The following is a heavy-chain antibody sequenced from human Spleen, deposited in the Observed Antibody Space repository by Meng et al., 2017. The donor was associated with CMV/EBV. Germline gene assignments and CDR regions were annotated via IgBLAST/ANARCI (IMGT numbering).Heavy chain of an antibody. J-gene: IGHJ6*02. CDR1: GGTFSNYA. Sequence: SVKVSCKASGGTFSNYAFSWVRQAPGHGLEWMGGIIPILDIANYAQKFQGRVTMTRDTSISTAYMELSRLRSDDTAVYYCARDYGSSSSSGMDVWGQGTTVTVSS. D-gene: IGHD6-6*01. CDR3: ARDYGSSSSSGMDV. CDR2: IIPILDIA. V-gene: IGHV1-69*10.